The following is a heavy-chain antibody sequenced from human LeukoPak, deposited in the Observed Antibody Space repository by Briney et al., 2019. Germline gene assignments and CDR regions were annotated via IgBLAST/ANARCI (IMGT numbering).Heavy chain of an antibody. D-gene: IGHD5-18*01. J-gene: IGHJ3*02. CDR3: ARADVDTAMVTRVDAFDI. Sequence: PSQTLSLTCTVSGGSISSGGYYWSWFRQPPGKGLEWIGYIYYSGSTYYNPPLKSRVTISVDTSKNQFSLKLSSVTAADTAVYYCARADVDTAMVTRVDAFDIWGQGTMVTVSS. CDR2: IYYSGST. V-gene: IGHV4-31*03. CDR1: GGSISSGGYY.